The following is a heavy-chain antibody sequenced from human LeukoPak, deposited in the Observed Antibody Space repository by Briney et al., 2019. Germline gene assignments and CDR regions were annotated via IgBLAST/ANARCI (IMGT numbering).Heavy chain of an antibody. J-gene: IGHJ4*02. CDR1: GYTFTSYG. CDR3: ARGKTSGYEIYYFDY. CDR2: ISAYNGNT. V-gene: IGHV1-18*01. D-gene: IGHD5-12*01. Sequence: GASVKVSCKASGYTFTSYGISWVRQAPGQGLEWMGWISAYNGNTNYAQKLQGRVTMTTDTSTSTAYMELRSLRSDDTAVYYCARGKTSGYEIYYFDYWGQGTLVTVSS.